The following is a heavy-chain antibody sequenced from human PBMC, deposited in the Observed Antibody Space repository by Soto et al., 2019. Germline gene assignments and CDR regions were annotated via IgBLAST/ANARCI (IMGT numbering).Heavy chain of an antibody. Sequence: QVQLVESGGGVVQPGRSLRLSCAASGFTFSSYAMHWVRQAPGKGLEWVAVISYDGSNKYYADSVKGRFTISRDNSKNTLYLQMNSLRAEDTAVYYCANGDYDSSGYYSENFDYWGQGTLVTVSS. V-gene: IGHV3-30-3*01. J-gene: IGHJ4*02. CDR2: ISYDGSNK. D-gene: IGHD3-22*01. CDR1: GFTFSSYA. CDR3: ANGDYDSSGYYSENFDY.